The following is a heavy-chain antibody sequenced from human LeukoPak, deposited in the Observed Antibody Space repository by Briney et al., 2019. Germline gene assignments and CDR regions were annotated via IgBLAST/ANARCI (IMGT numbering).Heavy chain of an antibody. CDR1: GGSVSSGNYH. V-gene: IGHV4-61*01. CDR3: ARGEGEPGEFDY. Sequence: KTSETLSLTCSVSGGSVSSGNYHWSWIRQPPGRGLEWIAYIFYTGSTNYNPSLKSRVTMSVDTSKNQFSLNLSSVSAADTAVYYCARGEGEPGEFDYWGQGTLVTVSS. D-gene: IGHD1-26*01. CDR2: IFYTGST. J-gene: IGHJ4*02.